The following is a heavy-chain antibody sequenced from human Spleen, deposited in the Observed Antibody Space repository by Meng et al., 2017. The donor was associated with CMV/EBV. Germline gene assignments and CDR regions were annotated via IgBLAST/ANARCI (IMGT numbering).Heavy chain of an antibody. CDR2: IYDTRTT. J-gene: IGHJ4*02. Sequence: LTGTISGGSPISSGGYAWGWIRKSPGKGLEWIGYIYDTRTTYYKPSLKSRVTISADTSKNQFSLKLSSVTAADTAVYYCVGQTDTAMVWGQGTLVTVSS. CDR3: VGQTDTAMV. D-gene: IGHD5-18*01. V-gene: IGHV4-30-2*06. CDR1: GGSPISSGGYA.